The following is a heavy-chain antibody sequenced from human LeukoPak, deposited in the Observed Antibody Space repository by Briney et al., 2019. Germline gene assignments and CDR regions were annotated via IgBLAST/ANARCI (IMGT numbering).Heavy chain of an antibody. V-gene: IGHV3-30*04. CDR2: ISYDGSNK. CDR3: ARGRQRYCSGGSCYSFDY. J-gene: IGHJ4*02. Sequence: GRSLRLSCAASGFTFSSYAMHWVRQAPGKGLEWVAVISYDGSNKYYADSVKGRFTISRDNSKNTLYLQMNSLRAEDTAVYYCARGRQRYCSGGSCYSFDYWGQGTLVTVSS. D-gene: IGHD2-15*01. CDR1: GFTFSSYA.